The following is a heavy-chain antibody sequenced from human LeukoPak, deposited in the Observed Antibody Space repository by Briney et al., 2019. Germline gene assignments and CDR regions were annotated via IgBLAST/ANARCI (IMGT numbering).Heavy chain of an antibody. Sequence: ASVKVSCKASGYTFTGYYMHWVRQAPGQGLEWMGWINPNSGGTNYAQKFQGRVTMTRDTSISTAYMELSRLRSDDTAVYYCASQAGYSGSWYDYWGQGTLVTVSS. D-gene: IGHD6-13*01. J-gene: IGHJ4*02. V-gene: IGHV1-2*02. CDR3: ASQAGYSGSWYDY. CDR1: GYTFTGYY. CDR2: INPNSGGT.